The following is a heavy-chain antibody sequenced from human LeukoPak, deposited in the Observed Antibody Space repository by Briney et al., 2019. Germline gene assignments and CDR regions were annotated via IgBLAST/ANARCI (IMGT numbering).Heavy chain of an antibody. J-gene: IGHJ4*02. CDR2: ISYDGSNK. D-gene: IGHD4-17*01. CDR3: ATNDYGDYLLDY. Sequence: GGSLRLSCAASGFTFSSYAMHWVRQAPGKGLEWVAVISYDGSNKYYADSVKGRFTISRDNSKNTLYLQMNSLRAEDTAVYYCATNDYGDYLLDYWGQGTLVTVSS. V-gene: IGHV3-30*14. CDR1: GFTFSSYA.